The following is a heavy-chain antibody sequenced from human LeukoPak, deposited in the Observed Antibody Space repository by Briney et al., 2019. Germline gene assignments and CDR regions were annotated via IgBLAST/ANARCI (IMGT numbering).Heavy chain of an antibody. Sequence: SETLSLTCTVSGGSISSYFWSWVRQPAGKGLEWIGRIYTSGTTNYNRSLKSRVIMSVDTSNNQFSLNLSSVTAADTAVYYCARAYSGSYFRAFDIWGQGTMVTVSS. D-gene: IGHD1-26*01. CDR1: GGSISSYF. J-gene: IGHJ3*02. V-gene: IGHV4-4*07. CDR3: ARAYSGSYFRAFDI. CDR2: IYTSGTT.